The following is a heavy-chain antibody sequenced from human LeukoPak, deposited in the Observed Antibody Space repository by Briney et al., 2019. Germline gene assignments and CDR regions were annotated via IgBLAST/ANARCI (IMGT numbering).Heavy chain of an antibody. CDR2: ISNRGSTV. D-gene: IGHD4-23*01. V-gene: IGHV3-48*03. CDR3: ASRGLVTPRSFDY. J-gene: IGHJ4*02. Sequence: GGSLRLSCAASGFTFSTYEMNWVRQAPGKGLEWVSYISNRGSTVYNPDSVKGRFTISRDNAKNSLYLQMHSLRAEDTAVYYCASRGLVTPRSFDYWGQGTLVTVSS. CDR1: GFTFSTYE.